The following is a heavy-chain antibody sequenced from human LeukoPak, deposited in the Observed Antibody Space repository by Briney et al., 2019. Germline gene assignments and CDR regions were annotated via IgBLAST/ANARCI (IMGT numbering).Heavy chain of an antibody. V-gene: IGHV3-21*01. CDR3: ARDSWVAYCGGDCAIFGY. J-gene: IGHJ4*02. CDR2: ISSSSSYI. D-gene: IGHD2-21*02. Sequence: PGGSLRLSCAASGFTFSSYSMSWVRQAPGKGLEWVSSISSSSSYIYYADSVKGRFTISRDNAKNSLYLQMNSLRAEDTAVYYCARDSWVAYCGGDCAIFGYWGQGTLVTVSS. CDR1: GFTFSSYS.